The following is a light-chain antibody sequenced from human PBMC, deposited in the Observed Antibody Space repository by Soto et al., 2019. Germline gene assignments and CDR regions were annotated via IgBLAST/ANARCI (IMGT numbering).Light chain of an antibody. CDR3: QQYNNWPRT. Sequence: EIVMTQSPATLYVSPGERATLSCRASQSVSSNFAWYQQKPGQAPRLLIYGASTRATGIPARFTGSGSGTEFTLTISSLQSEDFAVYYCQQYNNWPRTFGQGTKVQI. J-gene: IGKJ1*01. CDR2: GAS. CDR1: QSVSSN. V-gene: IGKV3-15*01.